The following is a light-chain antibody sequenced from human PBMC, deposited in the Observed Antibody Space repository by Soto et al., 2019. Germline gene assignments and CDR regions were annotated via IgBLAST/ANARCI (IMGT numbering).Light chain of an antibody. CDR2: EVS. J-gene: IGLJ3*02. CDR1: SSDIGNYNY. CDR3: ASNTGTRV. Sequence: QSVLTQPPSVSGSPGQSVTISCTGTSSDIGNYNYVSWYQQGPGTAPKLMIFEVSNRPSGVPDRFSGSKSGNTASLTISGLEAEDEADYYCASNTGTRVFGGGTKLTVL. V-gene: IGLV2-18*02.